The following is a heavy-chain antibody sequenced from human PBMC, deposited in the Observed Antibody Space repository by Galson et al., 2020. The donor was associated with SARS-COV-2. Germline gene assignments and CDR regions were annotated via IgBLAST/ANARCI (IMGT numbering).Heavy chain of an antibody. CDR2: ISWNSGNI. D-gene: IGHD3-10*01. CDR3: ARDYGSGSYQYNGFDP. V-gene: IGHV3-9*01. J-gene: IGHJ5*02. CDR1: GFSFDDYA. Sequence: GGSLRLSCAASGFSFDDYAMHWVRQAPGKGLEWVSGISWNSGNIGYADSVKGRFTISRDNAENSLYLQMNSLRAEDTALYYCARDYGSGSYQYNGFDPWGQGTLVTVSS.